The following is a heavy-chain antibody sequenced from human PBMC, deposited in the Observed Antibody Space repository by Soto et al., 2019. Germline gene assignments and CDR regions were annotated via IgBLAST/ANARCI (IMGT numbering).Heavy chain of an antibody. Sequence: PGGSLRLSCAASGFTFSNAWINWVRQAPGKGLEWVGRIKSKTDGGTTDYAAPVKGRFAISRDDSKNILYLQMNSLKIEDTAVYYCMIDFFSTVHTVRFDYWGHGTLVTVSS. D-gene: IGHD3-3*01. CDR1: GFTFSNAW. J-gene: IGHJ4*01. CDR2: IKSKTDGGTT. V-gene: IGHV3-15*07. CDR3: MIDFFSTVHTVRFDY.